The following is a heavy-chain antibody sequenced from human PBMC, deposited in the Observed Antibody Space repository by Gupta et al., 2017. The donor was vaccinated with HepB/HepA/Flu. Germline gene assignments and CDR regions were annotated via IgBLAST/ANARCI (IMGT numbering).Heavy chain of an antibody. CDR3: AKDGGNNSGSYFLYYGMDV. V-gene: IGHV3-9*01. CDR2: ISWNSGSI. J-gene: IGHJ6*02. D-gene: IGHD1-26*01. Sequence: EVQLVESGGGLVQPGRSLRLFCDYSAFPLDDYAMHWVRKGPGQGVEWVSGISWNSGSIGYADSVKGRFTLSRDNAKNSLHLQMNSLVAEDTALYYCAKDGGNNSGSYFLYYGMDVWGQGTTVTVSS. CDR1: AFPLDDYA.